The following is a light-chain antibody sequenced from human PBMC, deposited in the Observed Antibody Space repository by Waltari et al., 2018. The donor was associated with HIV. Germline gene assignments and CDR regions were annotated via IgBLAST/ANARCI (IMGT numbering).Light chain of an antibody. CDR3: SSYTSSNTLV. J-gene: IGLJ2*01. Sequence: QSALTQPASVSGSPGQSITISCTGSNTDVGGYNYVSWYQQQPGKATKLMIYEVSNRPSGVSNRFSGSKSGNTASLTISGLQTEDEADYYCSSYTSSNTLVFGGGTKLTVL. CDR2: EVS. CDR1: NTDVGGYNY. V-gene: IGLV2-14*01.